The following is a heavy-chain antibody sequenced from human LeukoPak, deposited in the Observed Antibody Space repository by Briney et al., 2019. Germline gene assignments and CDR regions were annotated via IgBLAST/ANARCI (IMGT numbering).Heavy chain of an antibody. CDR2: ISSNGGNT. Sequence: GGSLRLSCAASGFTFSSHAMYWVRQAPGKGLEFVSVISSNGGNTYYPNSVKGRFTISRDNSKNTLYLQMNSLRAEDTAVYYCAKSGVVPAAPLGYWGQGTLVTVSS. CDR3: AKSGVVPAAPLGY. CDR1: GFTFSSHA. D-gene: IGHD2-2*01. J-gene: IGHJ4*02. V-gene: IGHV3-64*01.